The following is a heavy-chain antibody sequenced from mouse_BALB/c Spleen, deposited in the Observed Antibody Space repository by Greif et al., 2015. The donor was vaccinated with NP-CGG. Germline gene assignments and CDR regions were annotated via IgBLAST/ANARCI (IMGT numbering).Heavy chain of an antibody. CDR2: ISSGSSTI. V-gene: IGHV5-17*02. J-gene: IGHJ2*01. Sequence: EVMLVESGGVLVQSGGSRKCSCAASGFTFSSFGIHWVRQAPEKGPEWVAYISSGSSTIYYADTVKGRFTISRDNPKNTLFLQMTSLRSEDTAMYYCARLFDYWGQGTTLTVSS. CDR1: GFTFSSFG. CDR3: ARLFDY.